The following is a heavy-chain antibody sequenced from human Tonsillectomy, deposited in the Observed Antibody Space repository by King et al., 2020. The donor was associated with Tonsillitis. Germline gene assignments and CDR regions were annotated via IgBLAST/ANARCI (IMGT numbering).Heavy chain of an antibody. V-gene: IGHV5-10-1*03. CDR3: ARHAGQGDYDWASWFDP. J-gene: IGHJ5*02. Sequence: EVQLVESGAEVKKAGESLRISCKASGYNFAASWITWVRQMPGKGLEWVGRIDPDGSLSTYGSPFEGHVSMSVDKSITTTFLEWSSLKASDTAMYYCARHAGQGDYDWASWFDPWGQGTLVTVTS. CDR1: GYNFAASW. CDR2: IDPDGSLS. D-gene: IGHD5-12*01.